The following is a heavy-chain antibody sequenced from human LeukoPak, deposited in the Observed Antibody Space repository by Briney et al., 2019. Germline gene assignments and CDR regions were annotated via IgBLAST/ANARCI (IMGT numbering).Heavy chain of an antibody. J-gene: IGHJ4*02. CDR2: ISGSGDKT. CDR1: GFAFRTYA. CDR3: AKDLNYGFDS. Sequence: GGSLRLSCAASGFAFRTYAMSWVRQVPGKGLEGVSAISGSGDKTFYAESVRGRFTISRDNSKNTLYLQMNSLRAEDTAVYYCAKDLNYGFDSWGQGTLVTVSS. V-gene: IGHV3-23*01. D-gene: IGHD3-10*01.